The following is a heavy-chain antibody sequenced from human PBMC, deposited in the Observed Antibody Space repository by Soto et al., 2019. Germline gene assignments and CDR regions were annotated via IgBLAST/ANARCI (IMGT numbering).Heavy chain of an antibody. J-gene: IGHJ4*02. CDR2: IRGSGSGAST. CDR1: GLTFSSYA. V-gene: IGHV3-23*01. Sequence: GSLRISFAVSGLTFSSYAMTWVLQTTGKGREWVSGIRGSGSGASTHYADSEKSRFTNSRDKSTNTLYLQMNSLRVEDTAIYYCARSITAADTFDFWGQGTLVTVSS. CDR3: ARSITAADTFDF. D-gene: IGHD6-13*01.